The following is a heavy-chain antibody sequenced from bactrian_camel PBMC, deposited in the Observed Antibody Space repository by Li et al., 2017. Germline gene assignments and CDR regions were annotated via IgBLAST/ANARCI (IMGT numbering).Heavy chain of an antibody. Sequence: HVQLVESGGGSVQAGGSLRLSCEASGGTYSHYRAYCMAWFRQPPGQKREGVAVIDSDGLTTVSDSVKGRFTVSSDNAKNTLYLQMNSLKPEDTAMYYCAGDRGEPRWPTASTFAYWGQGTQVTVS. CDR2: IDSDGLT. J-gene: IGHJ4*01. D-gene: IGHD3*01. CDR1: GGTYSHYRAYC. CDR3: AGDRGEPRWPTASTFAY. V-gene: IGHV3S57*01.